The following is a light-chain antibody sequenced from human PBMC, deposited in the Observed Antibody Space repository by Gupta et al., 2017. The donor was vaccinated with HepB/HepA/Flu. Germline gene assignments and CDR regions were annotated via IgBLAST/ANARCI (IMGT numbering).Light chain of an antibody. V-gene: IGKV1-5*03. CDR3: QQDTSFPLT. CDR1: QSISSF. Sequence: DIQMTQSPSTLSASVGDRVTITCRASQSISSFLAWYQQKPGKAPNLLIYKASSLESGVPSRFSGSGSGTEFTLTISSLQPEDFASYYCQQDTSFPLTFGGGTKVEIK. CDR2: KAS. J-gene: IGKJ4*01.